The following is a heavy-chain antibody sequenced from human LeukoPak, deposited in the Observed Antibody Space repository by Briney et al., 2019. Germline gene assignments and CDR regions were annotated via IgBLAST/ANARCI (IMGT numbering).Heavy chain of an antibody. CDR3: ARRVATTGIYAFDI. J-gene: IGHJ3*02. CDR1: GGSISTYY. Sequence: SETLSLTCTVSGGSISTYYWTWIRQPPGKGLEWIGYIYYTGNTNYNPSLKSRVTISVDTSKNQFSLKLSSVTAADTAVYYCARRVATTGIYAFDIWGQGTMVTVSS. D-gene: IGHD1-1*01. V-gene: IGHV4-59*01. CDR2: IYYTGNT.